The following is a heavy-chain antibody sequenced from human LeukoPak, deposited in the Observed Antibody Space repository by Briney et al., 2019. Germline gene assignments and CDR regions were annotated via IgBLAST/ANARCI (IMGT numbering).Heavy chain of an antibody. Sequence: SETLSLTCTVSGGSISSSSYYWGWIRQPPGKGLEWIGSIYYSGSTYYNPSLKSRVTISVDTSKNQFSLKLSSVTAADTAVYYCAREGPYYYDSSGYSDYWGQGTLVTVSS. CDR1: GGSISSSSYY. D-gene: IGHD3-22*01. CDR2: IYYSGST. V-gene: IGHV4-39*07. J-gene: IGHJ4*02. CDR3: AREGPYYYDSSGYSDY.